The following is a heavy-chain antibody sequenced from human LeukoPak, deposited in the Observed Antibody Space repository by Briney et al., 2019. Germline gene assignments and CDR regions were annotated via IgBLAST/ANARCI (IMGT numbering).Heavy chain of an antibody. D-gene: IGHD3-22*01. J-gene: IGHJ6*02. V-gene: IGHV3-53*01. Sequence: GGSLRLSCAASGFTVSSNYMSWVRQAPGKGLEWVSVIHSGGSTYYADSVKGRFTISRDNSKNTLYLQMNSLRAEDTAVYYCARDDPGGYDSSGYYPPYYGMDAWGQGTTVTVSS. CDR3: ARDDPGGYDSSGYYPPYYGMDA. CDR1: GFTVSSNY. CDR2: IHSGGST.